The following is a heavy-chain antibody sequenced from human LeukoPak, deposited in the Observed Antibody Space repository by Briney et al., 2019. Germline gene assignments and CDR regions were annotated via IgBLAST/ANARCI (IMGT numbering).Heavy chain of an antibody. CDR2: ISAYNGNT. CDR1: GYTFSSYG. CDR3: ARDSIDGSGTYYNDSPDY. D-gene: IGHD3-10*01. Sequence: ASVKVSCKASGYTFSSYGISWVRQAPGQGLEWMGWISAYNGNTDYAQNLRGRLIMTTDTSTSTAYMEVRSLRSDDTAVYYCARDSIDGSGTYYNDSPDYWGQGTLVTVSS. V-gene: IGHV1-18*01. J-gene: IGHJ4*02.